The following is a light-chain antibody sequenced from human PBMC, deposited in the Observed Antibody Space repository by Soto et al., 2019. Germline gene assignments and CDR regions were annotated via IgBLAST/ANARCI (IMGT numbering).Light chain of an antibody. V-gene: IGLV2-8*01. CDR2: AVS. J-gene: IGLJ1*01. Sequence: QSVLTQPPSASGPAGQSVTISCSGTSSDVGGYNYVSWYQQHPGKAPKLMIYAVSQRPSAVPDRFSGSKSGNPASLTVSGLQAEDEADYYCNSFAGSNNVFGTGTKVTVL. CDR1: SSDVGGYNY. CDR3: NSFAGSNNV.